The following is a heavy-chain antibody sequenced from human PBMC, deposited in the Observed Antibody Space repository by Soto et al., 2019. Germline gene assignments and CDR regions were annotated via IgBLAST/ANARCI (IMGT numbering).Heavy chain of an antibody. CDR1: GFTFSNAW. CDR2: IKSKTDGGTT. J-gene: IGHJ4*02. CDR3: TTDSIFGVVTYRSYFDY. D-gene: IGHD3-3*01. V-gene: IGHV3-15*01. Sequence: GGSLRLSCAASGFTFSNAWMSWVRQAPGKGLEWVGRIKSKTDGGTTDYAAPVKGRFTNSRDDSKNTLYLQMNSLKTEDTAVYYCTTDSIFGVVTYRSYFDYWGQGTLVTVSS.